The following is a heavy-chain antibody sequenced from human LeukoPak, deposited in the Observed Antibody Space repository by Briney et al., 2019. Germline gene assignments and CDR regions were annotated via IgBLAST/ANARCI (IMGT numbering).Heavy chain of an antibody. CDR3: ARSERWLQVYFDY. V-gene: IGHV3-23*01. D-gene: IGHD5-24*01. Sequence: GGSLRLSCAASGFTFSSYAMSWVRQAPGKGLEWVSAISGSGGSTYYADSVKGRFTISRDNSKNTLYLQMNSLRAKDTAVYYCARSERWLQVYFDYWGQGTLVTVSS. CDR2: ISGSGGST. CDR1: GFTFSSYA. J-gene: IGHJ4*02.